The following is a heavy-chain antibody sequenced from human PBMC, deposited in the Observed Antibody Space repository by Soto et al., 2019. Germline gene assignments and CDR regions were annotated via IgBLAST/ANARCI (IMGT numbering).Heavy chain of an antibody. J-gene: IGHJ4*02. CDR2: ISGSGGST. V-gene: IGHV3-23*01. Sequence: GGSLRLSCAASGFTFSSYAMSWVRQAPGKGLEWVSSISGSGGSTYYADSVKGRFTISRDNSKSTLFLQMSSLRGEDTAVYYCAKEDIVVVPAAITDYWGQGTLVTVSS. CDR3: AKEDIVVVPAAITDY. D-gene: IGHD2-2*01. CDR1: GFTFSSYA.